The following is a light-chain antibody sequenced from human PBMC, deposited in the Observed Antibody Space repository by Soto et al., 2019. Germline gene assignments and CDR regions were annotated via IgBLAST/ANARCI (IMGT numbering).Light chain of an antibody. V-gene: IGKV3-20*01. CDR1: QSVSSNY. CDR3: QQYGSSPT. CDR2: GAS. J-gene: IGKJ1*01. Sequence: EIVLTQSPGTLSLSPGERATLSCRASQSVSSNYLAWYQQRPGQAPRLLIFGASSRATGIPDRFSGSGSGIDFTLTISRLEPEDFAVYYCQQYGSSPTFGQGTKVDIK.